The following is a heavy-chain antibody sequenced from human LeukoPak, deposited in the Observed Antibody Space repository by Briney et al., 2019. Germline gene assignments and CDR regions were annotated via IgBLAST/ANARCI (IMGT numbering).Heavy chain of an antibody. CDR2: ISSSSSTI. J-gene: IGHJ3*02. D-gene: IGHD7-27*01. CDR3: ARGTGDGRHAFDI. CDR1: GFTFSSYS. Sequence: GGSLRLSCAASGFTFSSYSMNWVRQAPGKGLEWVPYISSSSSTIYYADSVKGRFTISRDNAKNSLYLQMNSLRAEDTAVYFCARGTGDGRHAFDIWGQGTMVTVSS. V-gene: IGHV3-48*01.